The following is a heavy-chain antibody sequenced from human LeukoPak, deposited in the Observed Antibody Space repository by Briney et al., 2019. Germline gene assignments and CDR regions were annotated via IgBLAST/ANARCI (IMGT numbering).Heavy chain of an antibody. J-gene: IGHJ4*02. V-gene: IGHV3-64*01. Sequence: GGSLRLSCVASGFTFSTHAMHWVRQAPGKGLEYVSGISSNGGTTYYGSSVKGRFTVSRDNSGNTLYLQMGSLRTDDMAVYYCARHAAHVDWSQGTLVTVSS. CDR2: ISSNGGTT. CDR1: GFTFSTHA. CDR3: ARHAAHVD.